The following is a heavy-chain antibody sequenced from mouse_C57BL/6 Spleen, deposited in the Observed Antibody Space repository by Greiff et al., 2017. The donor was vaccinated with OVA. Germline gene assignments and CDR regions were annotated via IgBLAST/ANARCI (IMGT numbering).Heavy chain of an antibody. V-gene: IGHV1-54*01. Sequence: QVQLKQSGAELVRPGTSVKVSCKASGYAFTNYLIEWVKQRPGQGLEWIGVINPGSGGTNYNEKFKGKATLTADKSSSTAYMQLSSLTSEDSAVYFCARSYYYGSSPDWFAYWGQGTLVTVSA. CDR1: GYAFTNYL. D-gene: IGHD1-1*01. CDR3: ARSYYYGSSPDWFAY. J-gene: IGHJ3*01. CDR2: INPGSGGT.